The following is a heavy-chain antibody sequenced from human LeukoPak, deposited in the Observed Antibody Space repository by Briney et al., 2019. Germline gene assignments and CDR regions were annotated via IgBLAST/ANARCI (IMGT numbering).Heavy chain of an antibody. CDR2: IKQEGSEK. CDR1: GFTFSSYW. Sequence: PGGSLRLSCAASGFTFSSYWMSWVRQAPGKGLEWVANIKQEGSEKYYVDSVKGRFTISRDNAKNSLYLQMNSLRAQDTAVYYCAREPRGYSGYDSIPFYDYVRGSYRYWEYSFDYWGQGTLVTVSS. D-gene: IGHD3-16*02. V-gene: IGHV3-7*01. J-gene: IGHJ4*02. CDR3: AREPRGYSGYDSIPFYDYVRGSYRYWEYSFDY.